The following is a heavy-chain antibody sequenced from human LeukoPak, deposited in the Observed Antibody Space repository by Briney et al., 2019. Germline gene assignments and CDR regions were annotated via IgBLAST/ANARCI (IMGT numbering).Heavy chain of an antibody. Sequence: SETLSLTCAVSGGSIRSSNWWSWVRQPPGKGLEWIGEIYHSGSTNYNPSLKSRVTISVDKSKNQFSLKLSSVTAADTAVYYCARTSPTSWYLDPWGQGTLVTVSS. CDR2: IYHSGST. J-gene: IGHJ5*02. CDR1: GGSIRSSNW. V-gene: IGHV4-4*02. D-gene: IGHD6-13*01. CDR3: ARTSPTSWYLDP.